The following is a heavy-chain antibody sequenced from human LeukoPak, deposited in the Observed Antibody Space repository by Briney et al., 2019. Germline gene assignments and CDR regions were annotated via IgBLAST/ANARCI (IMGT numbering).Heavy chain of an antibody. D-gene: IGHD3-3*01. J-gene: IGHJ4*02. CDR1: GFTFSTYW. V-gene: IGHV3-7*01. CDR2: IKQDGSEK. CDR3: ARWRGAQSEFEY. Sequence: PGGSLRLSCTASGFTFSTYWMSWVRQAPGKGLECVASIKQDGSEKEYVDSVKGRSTISRDNAKNSLYLQMISLRAEDTAVYYCARWRGAQSEFEYWGQGTLVTVSS.